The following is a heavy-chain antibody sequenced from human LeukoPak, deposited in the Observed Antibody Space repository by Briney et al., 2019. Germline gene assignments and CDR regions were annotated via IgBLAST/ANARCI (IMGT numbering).Heavy chain of an antibody. CDR2: ISGSGGST. Sequence: GGSLRLSCAASGFTFSSYAMSWVRQAPGKGLEWVSAISGSGGSTYYADSVKGRFTISRDNSKNTLYLQMNSLRAEDAAVYYCAKRNAAAGTPTTRHWGQGTLVTVSS. V-gene: IGHV3-23*01. CDR3: AKRNAAAGTPTTRH. CDR1: GFTFSSYA. D-gene: IGHD6-13*01. J-gene: IGHJ1*01.